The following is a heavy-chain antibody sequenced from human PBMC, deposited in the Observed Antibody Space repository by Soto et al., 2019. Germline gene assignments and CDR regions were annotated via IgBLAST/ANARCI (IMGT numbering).Heavy chain of an antibody. V-gene: IGHV3-23*01. J-gene: IGHJ4*02. CDR1: GFTFSDYG. CDR3: AKVRTAGPIYYVDD. Sequence: EVQLLESGGGLAQPGGALRLSCVASGFTFSDYGMNWVRQAPGKGLEWVASISASGGHTYYADSVKGRFTISRDTSKNTLFLQMNSLRAEDTAKYYCAKVRTAGPIYYVDDWGQGTLVIVSS. D-gene: IGHD6-13*01. CDR2: ISASGGHT.